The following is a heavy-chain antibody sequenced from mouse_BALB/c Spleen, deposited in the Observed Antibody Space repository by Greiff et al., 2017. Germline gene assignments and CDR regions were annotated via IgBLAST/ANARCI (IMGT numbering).Heavy chain of an antibody. J-gene: IGHJ4*01. CDR1: GDSITSGY. CDR2: ISYSGST. D-gene: IGHD1-1*01. CDR3: ARWGYYGSSYYYAMDY. V-gene: IGHV3-8*02. Sequence: VQLQQSGPSLVKPSQTLSLTCSVTGDSITSGYWNWIRKFPGNKLEYMGYISYSGSTYYNPSLKSRISITRDTSKNQYYLQLNSVTTEDTATYYCARWGYYGSSYYYAMDYWGQGTSVTVSS.